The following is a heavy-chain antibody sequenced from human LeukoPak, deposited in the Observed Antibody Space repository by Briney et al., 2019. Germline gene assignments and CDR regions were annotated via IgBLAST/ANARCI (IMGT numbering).Heavy chain of an antibody. D-gene: IGHD3-22*01. CDR3: ARHYGSSGYCYSVDY. CDR2: IYYGGST. J-gene: IGHJ4*02. Sequence: NPSETLSLTCTGSGGSISSRSYYWGWIRQPPGKGLEWIGSIYYGGSTYYNPSLKSRVTISVDTSKNQFSLKLSSVTAADTAVYYCARHYGSSGYCYSVDYWGQGTLVTVSS. V-gene: IGHV4-39*01. CDR1: GGSISSRSYY.